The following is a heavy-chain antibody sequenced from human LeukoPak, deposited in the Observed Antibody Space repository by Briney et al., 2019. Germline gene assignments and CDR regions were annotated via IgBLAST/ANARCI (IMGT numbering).Heavy chain of an antibody. CDR3: ARVRRYFDTSGYQVFWFDP. CDR1: GFTFSSYW. D-gene: IGHD3-22*01. J-gene: IGHJ5*02. V-gene: IGHV3-48*01. CDR2: ISTSSNTI. Sequence: PGGSLRLSCAASGFTFSSYWMSWVRQAPGKGLEWLSYISTSSNTIYYADTVKGRFTIPRDNAKNSLFLQMNSLRAEDTAVYYCARVRRYFDTSGYQVFWFDPWGQGTRVTVSS.